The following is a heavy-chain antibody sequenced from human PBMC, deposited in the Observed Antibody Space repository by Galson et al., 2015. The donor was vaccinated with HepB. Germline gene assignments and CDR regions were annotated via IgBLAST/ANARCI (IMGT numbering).Heavy chain of an antibody. Sequence: SLRLSCAASGFTFSSYGMHWVRQAPGKGLEWVAFIRYDGSNKYYADSVKGRFTISRDNSKNTLYLQMNSLRAEDTAVYYCAKDRRATKIAALLRAVYYGMDVWGQGTTVTVSS. D-gene: IGHD6-13*01. J-gene: IGHJ6*02. CDR1: GFTFSSYG. CDR2: IRYDGSNK. CDR3: AKDRRATKIAALLRAVYYGMDV. V-gene: IGHV3-30*02.